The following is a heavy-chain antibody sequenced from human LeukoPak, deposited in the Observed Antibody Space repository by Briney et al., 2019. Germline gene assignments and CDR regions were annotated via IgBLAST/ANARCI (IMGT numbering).Heavy chain of an antibody. J-gene: IGHJ3*02. Sequence: ASVKVSCKASGYTFTSYYMHWVRQAPGQGLEWMGWINPNSGGTNYAQKFQGRVTMTRDTSISTAYMELSRLRSDDTAVYYCAREEWSYFGAFDIWGQGTMVTVSS. CDR3: AREEWSYFGAFDI. V-gene: IGHV1-2*02. CDR1: GYTFTSYY. D-gene: IGHD1-26*01. CDR2: INPNSGGT.